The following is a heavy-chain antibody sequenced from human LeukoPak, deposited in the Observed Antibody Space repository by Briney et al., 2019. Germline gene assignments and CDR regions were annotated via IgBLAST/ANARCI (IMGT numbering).Heavy chain of an antibody. V-gene: IGHV1-46*01. D-gene: IGHD2-21*01. CDR1: GYTFTSNY. CDR2: ISPSGGST. CDR3: ARDNSVRGEAWWFNP. J-gene: IGHJ5*02. Sequence: ASVKVSCEAFGYTFTSNYMHWVRQAPGQGLEWMGVISPSGGSTTYAQKFQGRVTLTRDMSTSTDYLELSSLRSEDTAVYYCARDNSVRGEAWWFNPWGQGTLVTVSS.